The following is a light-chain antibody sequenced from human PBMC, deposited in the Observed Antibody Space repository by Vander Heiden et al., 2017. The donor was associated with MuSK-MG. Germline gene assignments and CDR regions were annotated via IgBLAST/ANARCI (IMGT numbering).Light chain of an antibody. CDR2: KAS. V-gene: IGKV1-5*03. Sequence: DIQMTQSPSTLSASVGDRVTITCRASQSISSWLAWYQQKPGKAPKLLIYKASSLESGVPSRFSGSGSGTEFTLTISSLQPDDFATYYCQQDTSSPHTFGQGTRMEIK. J-gene: IGKJ2*01. CDR1: QSISSW. CDR3: QQDTSSPHT.